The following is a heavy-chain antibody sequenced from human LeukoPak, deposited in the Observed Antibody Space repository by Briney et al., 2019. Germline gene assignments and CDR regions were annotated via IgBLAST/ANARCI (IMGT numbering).Heavy chain of an antibody. Sequence: GGSLRLSCAASGFTFEDYGMSWVRQAPGKGLEWVANINQDGSEKNYVDSVKGRFTISRDNAKNSLYLQMNSLGAEDTAVYYCASDVGNYGYVADYWGQGTLVTVSS. D-gene: IGHD3-10*01. J-gene: IGHJ4*02. V-gene: IGHV3-7*01. CDR3: ASDVGNYGYVADY. CDR1: GFTFEDYG. CDR2: INQDGSEK.